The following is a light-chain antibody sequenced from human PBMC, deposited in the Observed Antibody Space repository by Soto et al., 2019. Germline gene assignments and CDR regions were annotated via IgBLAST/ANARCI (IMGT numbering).Light chain of an antibody. CDR2: RNN. Sequence: QSVLTQPPSASGTPGQRVTISCSGSSSNIGSNYVYWYQQLPGTAPKLLIYRNNQRPSGVPDRFSASTSGTSASLAITGLQAEDEADYYCQSYDSTLSGSRVFGGGTKLTVL. V-gene: IGLV1-47*01. CDR1: SSNIGSNY. CDR3: QSYDSTLSGSRV. J-gene: IGLJ3*02.